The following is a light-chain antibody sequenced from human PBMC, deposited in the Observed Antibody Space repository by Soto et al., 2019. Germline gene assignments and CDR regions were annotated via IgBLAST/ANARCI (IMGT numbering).Light chain of an antibody. CDR1: QSISNSY. J-gene: IGKJ4*01. CDR2: GAS. V-gene: IGKV3-20*01. Sequence: EIGLTQSPGTLSLSRGERATLSCRASQSISNSYLAWFQQKPGQSPRLLIYGASSRPTGIPDRFSGSGSGTDFTLAISRLEPEDFALYYCQQYGSSPFTFGGGTKVNIK. CDR3: QQYGSSPFT.